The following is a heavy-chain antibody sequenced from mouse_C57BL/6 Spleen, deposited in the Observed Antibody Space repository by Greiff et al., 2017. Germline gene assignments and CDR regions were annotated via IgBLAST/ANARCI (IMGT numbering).Heavy chain of an antibody. CDR2: INPSSGYT. CDR3: ARTDYYSNYHFDY. CDR1: GYTFTSYW. D-gene: IGHD2-5*01. J-gene: IGHJ2*01. Sequence: QVQLQQSGAELAKPGASVKLSCKASGYTFTSYWMHWVKQRPGQGLEWIGYINPSSGYTKYNQKFKDKATVTADKSSSTAYMQLSSLTYEDSAVYYCARTDYYSNYHFDYWGKGTTLTVSS. V-gene: IGHV1-7*01.